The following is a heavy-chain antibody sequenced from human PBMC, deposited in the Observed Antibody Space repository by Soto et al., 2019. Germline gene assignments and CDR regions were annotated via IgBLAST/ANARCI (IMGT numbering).Heavy chain of an antibody. CDR2: INPSGGST. CDR1: GYTFTSYY. J-gene: IGHJ2*01. CDR3: VSQNQTSSYWYFDL. D-gene: IGHD2-2*01. Sequence: QVQLVQSGAEVKKPGASVKVSCKASGYTFTSYYMHWVRQAPGQGLEWMGIINPSGGSTSYAQKFQGRVTMTRDTTTSKVYKALSSLRSEDTAVYYCVSQNQTSSYWYFDLWGRGTLVTVSS. V-gene: IGHV1-46*01.